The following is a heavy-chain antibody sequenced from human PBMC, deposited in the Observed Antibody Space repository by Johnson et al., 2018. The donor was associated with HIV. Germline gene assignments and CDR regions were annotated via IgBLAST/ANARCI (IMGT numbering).Heavy chain of an antibody. V-gene: IGHV3-23*04. D-gene: IGHD6-13*01. CDR2: ISGSGGST. J-gene: IGHJ3*02. CDR3: AKHSSSWYDDAFDI. CDR1: GFTFSSSA. Sequence: EVQLVESGGGLVQPGRSLRLSCAASGFTFSSSAMHRVRQAPGKGLEWVSGISGSGGSTYYADSVKGRVTISRDNSKNTLFLQMNSLRAEDTAVYYCAKHSSSWYDDAFDIWGQGTMVTVSS.